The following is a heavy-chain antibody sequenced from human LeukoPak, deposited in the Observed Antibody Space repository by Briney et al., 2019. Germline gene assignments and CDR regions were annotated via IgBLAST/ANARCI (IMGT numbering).Heavy chain of an antibody. D-gene: IGHD5-12*01. V-gene: IGHV3-9*01. CDR1: GFTFDDYA. CDR2: ISWNSGTI. J-gene: IGHJ5*02. CDR3: AKDVGNSGYDPFDP. Sequence: GGSLRLSCAASGFTFDDYAMHWVRQAPGKGLEWVSGISWNSGTIGYADSVKGRFTISRDNAKNSLYLQMNSLRAEDTALYYCAKDVGNSGYDPFDPWGQGTLVTVSS.